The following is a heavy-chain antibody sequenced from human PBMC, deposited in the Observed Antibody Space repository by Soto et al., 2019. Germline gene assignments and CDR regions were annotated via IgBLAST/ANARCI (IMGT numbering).Heavy chain of an antibody. V-gene: IGHV3-30-3*01. CDR3: ARDLSRIAAAGRTYYYYGMDV. D-gene: IGHD6-13*01. Sequence: QVQLVESGGGVVQPGRSLRLSCAASGFSFSSYAMHWVRQAPGKGLEWVAVISYDGSNKYYADSVKGRFTISRDNSKNTLYLQMNSLRAEDTAVYYCARDLSRIAAAGRTYYYYGMDVWGQWTTVTVSS. CDR1: GFSFSSYA. CDR2: ISYDGSNK. J-gene: IGHJ6*02.